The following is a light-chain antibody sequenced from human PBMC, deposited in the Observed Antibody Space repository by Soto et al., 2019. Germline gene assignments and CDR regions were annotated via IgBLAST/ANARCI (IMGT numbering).Light chain of an antibody. CDR1: SSDVGGYNY. CDR2: EVS. Sequence: QSVLTPPPSASGSPGQSVTISCTGTSSDVGGYNYVSWYQQHPGKAPKLMIYEVSKRPSGVPDRFSGSKSGNTASLTVSGLQAEDEADYYCSSYAGSNKLVFGGGTKLTVL. CDR3: SSYAGSNKLV. V-gene: IGLV2-8*01. J-gene: IGLJ2*01.